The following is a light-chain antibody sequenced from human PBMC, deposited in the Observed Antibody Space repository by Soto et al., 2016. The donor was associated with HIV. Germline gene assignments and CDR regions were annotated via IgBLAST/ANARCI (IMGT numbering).Light chain of an antibody. CDR2: DDS. CDR1: NIGSKS. J-gene: IGLJ2*01. CDR3: QVWDSSSDHVV. Sequence: SYELTQPPSVSVAPGKTARITCGGNNIGSKSVHWYQQKSGQAPVVVVHDDSHRPSGIPERFFGSNSGNTATLTISRVEAGDEADYFCQVWDSSSDHVVFGGGTKLTVL. V-gene: IGLV3-21*03.